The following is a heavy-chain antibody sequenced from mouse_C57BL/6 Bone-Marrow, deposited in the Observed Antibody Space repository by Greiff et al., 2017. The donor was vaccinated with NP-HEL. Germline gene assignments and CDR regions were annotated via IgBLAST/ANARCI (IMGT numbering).Heavy chain of an antibody. D-gene: IGHD2-1*01. CDR1: GYTFTSYW. CDR2: IYPGNSDT. J-gene: IGHJ4*01. Sequence: EVQLQQSGTVLARPGASVKMSCKTSGYTFTSYWMHWVKQRPGQGLEWIGAIYPGNSDTSYNQKFKGKAKLTAVTSASTAYMELSSLTNEDSAVYYCTRRGGYGNYGAMDYWGQGTSVTVSS. CDR3: TRRGGYGNYGAMDY. V-gene: IGHV1-5*01.